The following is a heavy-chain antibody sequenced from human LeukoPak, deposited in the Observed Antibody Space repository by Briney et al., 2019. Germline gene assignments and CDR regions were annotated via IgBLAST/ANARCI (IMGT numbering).Heavy chain of an antibody. Sequence: PGGSLRLSCAASGFTFSSSAMSWVRQAPGKGLEWVSAISNNGGYTYYADSAQGRFTISRDNSKSTLCLQMNSLRAEDTAVYYCARGDSGSSYRLFYFDFWGQGTLVTVSS. CDR2: ISNNGGYT. CDR3: ARGDSGSSYRLFYFDF. J-gene: IGHJ4*02. D-gene: IGHD1-26*01. V-gene: IGHV3-23*01. CDR1: GFTFSSSA.